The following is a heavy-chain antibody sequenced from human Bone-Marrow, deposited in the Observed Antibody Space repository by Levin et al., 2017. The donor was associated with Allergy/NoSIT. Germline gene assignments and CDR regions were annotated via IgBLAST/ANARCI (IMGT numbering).Heavy chain of an antibody. CDR2: IYYSGST. V-gene: IGHV4-39*01. CDR3: ARLAATLAIEQMAASDAFDI. Sequence: PSETLSLTCTVSGGSISSSSYYWGWIRQPPGKGLEWIGSIYYSGSTYYNPSLKSRVTISVDTSKNQFSLKLSSVTAADTAVYYCARLAATLAIEQMAASDAFDIWGQGTMVTVSS. J-gene: IGHJ3*02. CDR1: GGSISSSSYY. D-gene: IGHD2-15*01.